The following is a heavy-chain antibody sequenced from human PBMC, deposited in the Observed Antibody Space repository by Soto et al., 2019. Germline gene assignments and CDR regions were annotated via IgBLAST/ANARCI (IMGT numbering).Heavy chain of an antibody. CDR1: GFTFSSYG. V-gene: IGHV3-30*18. J-gene: IGHJ6*02. CDR2: ISYDGSNK. CDR3: AKDLVVVASYYYYGMDV. D-gene: IGHD2-15*01. Sequence: LRLSCAASGFTFSSYGMHWVRQAPGKGLEWVAVISYDGSNKYYADSVKGRFTISRDNSKNTLYLQMNSLRAEDTAVYYCAKDLVVVASYYYYGMDVWGQGTTVTVSS.